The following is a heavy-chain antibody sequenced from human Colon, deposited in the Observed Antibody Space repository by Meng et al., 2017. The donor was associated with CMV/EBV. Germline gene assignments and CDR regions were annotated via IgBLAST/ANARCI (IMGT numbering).Heavy chain of an antibody. Sequence: SGPTLVKPTQTLTLTCTFSGFSVSTNQLSVGWIRQPPEKALEWVALIYWNDDKRYNPSLKSRVTVTKDTPRNQVILTMTDMDPSDTATYFCADGGSGDDFGAGGFDSWGQGTLVTVSS. CDR3: ADGGSGDDFGAGGFDS. CDR2: IYWNDDK. D-gene: IGHD5-12*01. CDR1: GFSVSTNQLS. V-gene: IGHV2-5*01. J-gene: IGHJ4*02.